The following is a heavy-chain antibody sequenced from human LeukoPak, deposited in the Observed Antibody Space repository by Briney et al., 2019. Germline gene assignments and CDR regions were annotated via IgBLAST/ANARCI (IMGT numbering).Heavy chain of an antibody. Sequence: PGGSLRLSCAASGITFSSYSMNWARQAPGKGLEWVSSISSSGNNIYYADSVKGRFTISRDNAKNSLSLQMNSLRVEDTAVYYCARDGVRGFMATTPFDYWGPGTLVTVSS. D-gene: IGHD1-14*01. V-gene: IGHV3-21*01. CDR3: ARDGVRGFMATTPFDY. CDR1: GITFSSYS. CDR2: ISSSGNNI. J-gene: IGHJ4*02.